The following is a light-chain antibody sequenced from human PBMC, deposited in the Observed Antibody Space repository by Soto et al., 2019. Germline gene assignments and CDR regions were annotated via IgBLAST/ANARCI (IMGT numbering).Light chain of an antibody. CDR1: SSDVGGYNY. J-gene: IGLJ2*01. CDR3: RSYTGSSTPVV. V-gene: IGLV2-14*03. CDR2: DDS. Sequence: QSALTQPASVSGSPGQSITISCTGTSSDVGGYNYVSWYQHHPGKAPKLIIYDDSNRPSGVSNRFSGSKSGNTASLTISGLQAEDEAEYYCRSYTGSSTPVVFGGGTKLTVL.